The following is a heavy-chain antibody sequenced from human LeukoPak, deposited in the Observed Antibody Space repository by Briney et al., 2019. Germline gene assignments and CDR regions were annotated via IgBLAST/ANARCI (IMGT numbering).Heavy chain of an antibody. CDR3: AKDGDDASGYYYAFPY. D-gene: IGHD3-22*01. CDR2: INGDGGST. Sequence: GGSLRLSCAVSGFIFSTYAMSWVRQAPGKGLEWVSAINGDGGSTFYADSVRGRFTISRDNSKYTLYLQMNSLRAEDTALYYCAKDGDDASGYYYAFPYWGQGTLVIVSS. J-gene: IGHJ4*02. CDR1: GFIFSTYA. V-gene: IGHV3-23*01.